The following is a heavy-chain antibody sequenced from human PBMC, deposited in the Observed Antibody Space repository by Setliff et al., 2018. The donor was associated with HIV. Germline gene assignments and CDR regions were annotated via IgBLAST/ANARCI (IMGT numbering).Heavy chain of an antibody. CDR2: IYYTGST. J-gene: IGHJ6*03. V-gene: IGHV4-39*01. CDR1: GAPISSSSHH. D-gene: IGHD1-26*01. Sequence: SETLSLTCTVSGAPISSSSHHWAWIRQPPGKGLEYIGNIYYTGSTHHNPSLESRVATSVDTSKNQFSLKLSSVTAADTAVYYCARIVRWELVATSTFFYYYVDVWGKGTTVTVSS. CDR3: ARIVRWELVATSTFFYYYVDV.